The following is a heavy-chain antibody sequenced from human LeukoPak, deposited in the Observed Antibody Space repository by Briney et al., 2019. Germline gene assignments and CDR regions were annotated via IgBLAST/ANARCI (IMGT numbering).Heavy chain of an antibody. Sequence: ASVKISCKVSGYTFTDCYMHWVQQAPGKGLEWMGLVDPEDGETIYAEKFQGRATITADTSTDTAYMELSSLRSEDTAVYYCATVRESVGTTFYADAFDIWGQGTMVTVSS. V-gene: IGHV1-69-2*01. CDR1: GYTFTDCY. CDR2: VDPEDGET. D-gene: IGHD3-10*01. J-gene: IGHJ3*02. CDR3: ATVRESVGTTFYADAFDI.